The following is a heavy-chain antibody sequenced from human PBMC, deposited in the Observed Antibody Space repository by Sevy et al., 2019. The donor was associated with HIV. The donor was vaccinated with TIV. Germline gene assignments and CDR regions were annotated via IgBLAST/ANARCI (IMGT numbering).Heavy chain of an antibody. CDR2: IYSGDRT. CDR3: ARDLNSGYANYYYYGMDV. D-gene: IGHD5-12*01. J-gene: IGHJ6*02. CDR1: GFTVSSNY. Sequence: GGSLRLSCAASGFTVSSNYMSWVRQAPGKGLEWVSVIYSGDRTDYADSVKGRFTISRDTSKSTVYLQMDSLRAEDTAVYYCARDLNSGYANYYYYGMDVWGQGTTVTVSS. V-gene: IGHV3-53*05.